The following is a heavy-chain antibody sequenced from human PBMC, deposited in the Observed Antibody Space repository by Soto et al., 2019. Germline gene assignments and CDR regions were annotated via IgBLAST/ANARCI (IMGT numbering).Heavy chain of an antibody. V-gene: IGHV5-51*01. D-gene: IGHD3-9*01. CDR2: IYPGDSDT. J-gene: IGHJ6*02. CDR3: ARRVRYFDSEYGMDV. Sequence: GESLKISCKGSGYTFTDYWIGWVRQLPGKGLEWMGIIYPGDSDTRYSPSFQGQVTISADKSISTAYLQWSSLKASDTAMYYCARRVRYFDSEYGMDVWGQGTTVTVSS. CDR1: GYTFTDYW.